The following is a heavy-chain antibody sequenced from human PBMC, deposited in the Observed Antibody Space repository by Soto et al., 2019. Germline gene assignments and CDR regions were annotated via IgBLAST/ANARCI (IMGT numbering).Heavy chain of an antibody. CDR1: GFTFSSYA. D-gene: IGHD2-2*01. V-gene: IGHV3-23*01. J-gene: IGHJ4*02. CDR3: AKVRRGYCSSTSCYAGFDY. Sequence: EVQLLESGGGLVQPGGSLRLSCAASGFTFSSYAMSWVRQAPGRGLEWVSAISGSGGSTYYADSVKGRSTISRDNSKNTLYLQMNSLRAEDTAVYYCAKVRRGYCSSTSCYAGFDYWGQGTLVTVSS. CDR2: ISGSGGST.